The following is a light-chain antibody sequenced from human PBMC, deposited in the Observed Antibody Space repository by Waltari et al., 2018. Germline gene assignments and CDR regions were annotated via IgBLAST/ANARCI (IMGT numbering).Light chain of an antibody. J-gene: IGKJ2*01. V-gene: IGKV1-39*01. CDR1: QNICPS. Sequence: DIQMTQSPSSLSASVGDRVTITCRASQNICPSLNWYRQQPEKAPHLLIYVVSTLQSGAPPRFSVRGSGTDFTLTITSLQPEDFATYYCQQSYTTPRTFGQGTKVEIK. CDR3: QQSYTTPRT. CDR2: VVS.